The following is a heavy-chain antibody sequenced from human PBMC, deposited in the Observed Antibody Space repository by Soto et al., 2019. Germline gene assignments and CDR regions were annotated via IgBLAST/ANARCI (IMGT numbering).Heavy chain of an antibody. Sequence: QMQLVQSGPEVKKPGSSVKVSCKASGDSFGSYAVSWVRQAPGQGLEWMGAIIPVFGTTNYTQKFHGRVTMTADDSTTTAYMELSSLRSDDTAVYYCAREPFGRFDPWGQGTLVTVSS. CDR2: IIPVFGTT. J-gene: IGHJ5*02. D-gene: IGHD3-10*01. CDR3: AREPFGRFDP. V-gene: IGHV1-69*01. CDR1: GDSFGSYA.